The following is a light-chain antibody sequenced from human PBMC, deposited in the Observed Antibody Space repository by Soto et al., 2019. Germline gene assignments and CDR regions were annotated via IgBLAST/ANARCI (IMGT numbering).Light chain of an antibody. CDR1: QSVRSNY. CDR2: GAS. J-gene: IGKJ2*01. Sequence: EIVLTQSPGTLSLSPGERATLSCRASQSVRSNYLAWYQQKPGQAPRLLISGASSRATGIPDRFSGTGSGTDFTLTISRLEPEDLAVYYCQQYGGSPYTFGQGTKLEIK. V-gene: IGKV3-20*01. CDR3: QQYGGSPYT.